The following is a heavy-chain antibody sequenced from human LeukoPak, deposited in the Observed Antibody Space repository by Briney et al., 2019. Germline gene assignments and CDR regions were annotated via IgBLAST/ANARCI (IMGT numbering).Heavy chain of an antibody. D-gene: IGHD4-17*01. J-gene: IGHJ4*02. Sequence: GGSLRLSCAVSGFSCNTCWMSWVRQSPGKGLEWVANINQDGSEQHYVDSVKGRFTISTDNAKKSLYLQMNSLRAEDTAVYYCAKLGSVTTFDYWGQGTLVTVSS. CDR3: AKLGSVTTFDY. CDR2: INQDGSEQ. CDR1: GFSCNTCW. V-gene: IGHV3-7*05.